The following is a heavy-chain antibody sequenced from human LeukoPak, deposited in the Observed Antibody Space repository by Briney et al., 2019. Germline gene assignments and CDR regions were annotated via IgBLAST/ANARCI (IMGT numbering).Heavy chain of an antibody. D-gene: IGHD1-26*01. J-gene: IGHJ4*02. CDR3: AKHNSGNFIYFDS. CDR1: GFTFSLYA. CDR2: ITGSGGTT. V-gene: IGHV3-23*01. Sequence: GGSLRLSCAASGFTFSLYAMSWVRQAPGKGLEWVSSITGSGGTTYYADSVKGRFTLSRDNSKNTLYLQMSSLGAEDTAVYYCAKHNSGNFIYFDSWGQGALVTVSS.